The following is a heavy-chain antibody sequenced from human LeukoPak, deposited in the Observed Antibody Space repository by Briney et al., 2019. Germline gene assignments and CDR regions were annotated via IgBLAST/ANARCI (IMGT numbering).Heavy chain of an antibody. J-gene: IGHJ4*02. CDR2: IYASGST. D-gene: IGHD6-19*01. V-gene: IGHV4-61*02. CDR3: AVTINSSGWTYFDY. Sequence: PSETLSLTCTVSGGSISSSSYYWSWVRQPAGKGLEWIGRIYASGSTNYNPSLTSRVTISLDTSKNQFSLKLSSVTAADTAVYYCAVTINSSGWTYFDYWGQGTLVTVSS. CDR1: GGSISSSSYY.